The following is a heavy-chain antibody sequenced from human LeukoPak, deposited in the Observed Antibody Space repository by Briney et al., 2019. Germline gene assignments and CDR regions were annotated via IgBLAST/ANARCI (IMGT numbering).Heavy chain of an antibody. CDR3: ARDLSYGLDY. Sequence: GGSLRLSCAASGFTFSSYWMHWVRQAPGKGLVWVSRINGDGSSISYADSVKGRFTISRDNAKNTLYLQMNSLRAEDTAVYHCARDLSYGLDYWGQGTLVTVSS. CDR2: INGDGSSI. D-gene: IGHD3-16*01. V-gene: IGHV3-74*01. J-gene: IGHJ4*02. CDR1: GFTFSSYW.